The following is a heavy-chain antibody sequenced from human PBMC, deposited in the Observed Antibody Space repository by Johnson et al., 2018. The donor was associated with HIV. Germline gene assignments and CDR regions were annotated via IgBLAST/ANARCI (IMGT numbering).Heavy chain of an antibody. D-gene: IGHD6-13*01. V-gene: IGHV3-15*01. J-gene: IGHJ3*02. CDR2: IKSKTDGEST. Sequence: VQLVESGGGLVQPGESLRLSCAASGFTFSNAWMSWVRQAPGKGLEWVGRIKSKTDGESTADAAPVTGRFTSSRDDSKNTLYVQMNSLRAEDPAMYQCAKDSSAAGSGEAFDIWGQGTMVTVSS. CDR1: GFTFSNAW. CDR3: AKDSSAAGSGEAFDI.